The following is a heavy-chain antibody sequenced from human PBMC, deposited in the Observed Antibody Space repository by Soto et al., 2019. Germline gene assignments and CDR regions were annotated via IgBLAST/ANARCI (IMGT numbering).Heavy chain of an antibody. CDR1: GLTFGSRA. D-gene: IGHD3-10*01. J-gene: IGHJ4*02. CDR3: ARGSTDSYPGSRIFDF. Sequence: GGSLRLSCGASGLTFGSRAMTWVRQAPGEGLQWVSTITDTGGDAKYADSVRGRFVISRDNSKKTLYLQTTSLTAEDSAMYYCARGSTDSYPGSRIFDFWGRGTLVT. V-gene: IGHV3-23*01. CDR2: ITDTGGDA.